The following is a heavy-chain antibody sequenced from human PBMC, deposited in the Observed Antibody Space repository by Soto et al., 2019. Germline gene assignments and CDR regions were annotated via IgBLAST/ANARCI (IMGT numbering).Heavy chain of an antibody. CDR1: RGSITGYF. CDR2: IYYAGNT. CDR3: VIHDAVPTLQNGMGL. J-gene: IGHJ6*02. Sequence: PEKLRHTDTVSRGSITGYFWSWIRQPPGRELEWIGYIYYAGNTLYTPSLNNRVTISVDTSNNQFSLELSSVTAADTAVYYCVIHDAVPTLQNGMGLWGQGQSVT. V-gene: IGHV4-59*01. D-gene: IGHD2-15*01.